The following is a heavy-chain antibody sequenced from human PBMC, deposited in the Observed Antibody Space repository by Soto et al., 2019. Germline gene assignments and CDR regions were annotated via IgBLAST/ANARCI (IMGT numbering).Heavy chain of an antibody. CDR1: GATISSGGFY. CDR2: IYYTGST. J-gene: IGHJ6*02. D-gene: IGHD3-9*01. V-gene: IGHV4-31*03. Sequence: QVQLQESGPGLVEASQTLSLTCTVSGATISSGGFYWSWIRQRPGKGLEWIGHIYYTGSTYYNPSLDSRVSIAVDMSGTQCSLKLRCVPAADTAKSFRARDASFDGEPGFGMNVWGQGPTVTVSS. CDR3: ARDASFDGEPGFGMNV.